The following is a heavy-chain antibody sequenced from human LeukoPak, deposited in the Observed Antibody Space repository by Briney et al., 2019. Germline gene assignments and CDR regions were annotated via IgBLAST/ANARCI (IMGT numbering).Heavy chain of an antibody. Sequence: SETLSLTCTVSGGSMSSYYWSWIRQPPGKGLEWIGYIYYSGSTNYNPSLKSRVTISVDTSKNQFSLKLSSVTAADTAVYYCARDGDSSGGTFDYWGQGTLVTVSS. J-gene: IGHJ4*02. V-gene: IGHV4-59*01. CDR3: ARDGDSSGGTFDY. D-gene: IGHD3-22*01. CDR2: IYYSGST. CDR1: GGSMSSYY.